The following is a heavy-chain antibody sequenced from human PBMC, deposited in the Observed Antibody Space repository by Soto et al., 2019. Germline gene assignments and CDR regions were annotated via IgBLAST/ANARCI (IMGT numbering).Heavy chain of an antibody. J-gene: IGHJ4*02. CDR3: ARGGGFCGADCYKGGIDY. V-gene: IGHV3-30-3*01. D-gene: IGHD2-21*02. CDR2: ISYDGSDK. Sequence: VGSLRLSCAASGFTFSPYTMHWVRQTRGKGLEWVAVISYDGSDKNYADSVRGRFTISRDNSKNTLFLQMNSLRAEDTALYYCARGGGFCGADCYKGGIDYWGQGALVTVSS. CDR1: GFTFSPYT.